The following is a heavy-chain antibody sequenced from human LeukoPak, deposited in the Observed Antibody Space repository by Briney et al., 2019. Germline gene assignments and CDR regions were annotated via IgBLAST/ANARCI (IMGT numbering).Heavy chain of an antibody. Sequence: GGSLRLSCAASGFTFSSYAMTWVRQAPGKGLAWVSSISKSDGSTYYADSVKGRFTISRDNPKNTLYLQMNSLRAEDTAVYFCAKRGVVIRVILVGFHKAAYYFESWGQGALATVSS. CDR3: AKRGVVIRVILVGFHKAAYYFES. D-gene: IGHD3/OR15-3a*01. CDR2: ISKSDGST. CDR1: GFTFSSYA. V-gene: IGHV3-23*01. J-gene: IGHJ4*02.